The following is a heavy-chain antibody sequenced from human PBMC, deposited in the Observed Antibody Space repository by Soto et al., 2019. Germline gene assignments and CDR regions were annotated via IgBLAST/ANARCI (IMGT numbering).Heavy chain of an antibody. CDR1: GFTFSSYA. D-gene: IGHD2-2*02. J-gene: IGHJ6*02. CDR3: ARDIIVVVPAAILETYYYGMDV. Sequence: GGSLRLSCAASGFTFSSYAMHWVRQAPGKGLEWVAVISYDGSNKYYADSVKGRFTISRGNSKNTLYLQMNSLRAEDTAVYYCARDIIVVVPAAILETYYYGMDVWGQGTTVTVSS. CDR2: ISYDGSNK. V-gene: IGHV3-30-3*01.